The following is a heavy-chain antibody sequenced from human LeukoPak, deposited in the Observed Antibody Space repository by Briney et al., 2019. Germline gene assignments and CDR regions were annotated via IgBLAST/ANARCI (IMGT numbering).Heavy chain of an antibody. CDR1: GGSISSSYW. CDR3: AGAYCGGDCYSGRTFDI. V-gene: IGHV4-4*02. J-gene: IGHJ3*02. Sequence: KSSETLSLTCAVSGGSISSSYWWSWVRQPPGKGLKWIGEVYHSGSTNYNPSLRSRVTISVDKSKNQFSLRLSSVTAADTAVYYCAGAYCGGDCYSGRTFDIWGQGTMATVSS. D-gene: IGHD2-21*02. CDR2: VYHSGST.